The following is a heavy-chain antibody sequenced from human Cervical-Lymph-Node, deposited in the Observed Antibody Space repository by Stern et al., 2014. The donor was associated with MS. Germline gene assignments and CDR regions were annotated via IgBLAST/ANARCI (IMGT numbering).Heavy chain of an antibody. CDR1: GYTFSNFW. CDR2: IYPADSDT. CDR3: VRRRDSAGYDTFDL. V-gene: IGHV5-51*01. J-gene: IGHJ3*01. D-gene: IGHD3-22*01. Sequence: EVQLVESGAEVKKPGESLKISCRTSGYTFSNFWIGWARQMPGKGLEWMGVIYPADSDTTYSPSFQGQVTISADESISTAYLQWRSLKASDTAMYYCVRRRDSAGYDTFDLWGQGTMLIVSS.